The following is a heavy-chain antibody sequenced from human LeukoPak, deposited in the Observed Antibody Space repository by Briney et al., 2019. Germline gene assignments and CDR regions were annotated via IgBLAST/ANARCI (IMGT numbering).Heavy chain of an antibody. V-gene: IGHV1-69*05. Sequence: GASVKVSCKASGGTFSSYAISWVRQAPGQGLEWMGGIIPIFGTANYAQKFQGRVTITTDESTSTAYMELSSLRSEDTAVYYCAREGYYDSRARADWFDPWGQGTLVTVSS. CDR2: IIPIFGTA. D-gene: IGHD3-22*01. CDR3: AREGYYDSRARADWFDP. CDR1: GGTFSSYA. J-gene: IGHJ5*02.